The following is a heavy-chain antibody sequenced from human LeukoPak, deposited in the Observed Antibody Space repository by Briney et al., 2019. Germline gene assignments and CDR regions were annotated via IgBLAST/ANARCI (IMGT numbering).Heavy chain of an antibody. CDR3: ARDSSSSWYTPDY. J-gene: IGHJ4*02. D-gene: IGHD6-13*01. CDR1: GYSISTGYY. V-gene: IGHV4-38-2*02. Sequence: SETLSLTCTVSGYSISTGYYWDWIRQPPGKGLEWIGTFYHGGSTYYNPSLKSRVTISVDTSKNQFSLKLSSVTAADTAVYYCARDSSSSWYTPDYWGQGTLVTVSS. CDR2: FYHGGST.